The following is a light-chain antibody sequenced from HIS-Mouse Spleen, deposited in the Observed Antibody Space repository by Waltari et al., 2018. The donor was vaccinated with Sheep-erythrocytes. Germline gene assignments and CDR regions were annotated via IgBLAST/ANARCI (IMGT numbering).Light chain of an antibody. CDR2: DAS. CDR3: QQRSNWYT. CDR1: QSVSSY. Sequence: EIVLTQSPATLSLSPGERATLSCRASQSVSSYLAWYHQKPGQAPRLLIYDASNRATGIPARFSGSGSGTDFTLTISSLEPEDFAVYYCQQRSNWYTFVQGTKLEIK. J-gene: IGKJ2*01. V-gene: IGKV3-11*01.